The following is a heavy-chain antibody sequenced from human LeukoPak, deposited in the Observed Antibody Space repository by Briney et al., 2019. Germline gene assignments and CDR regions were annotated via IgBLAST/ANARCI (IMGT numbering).Heavy chain of an antibody. CDR2: IYHSGST. CDR1: GYSISSGYY. J-gene: IGHJ5*02. Sequence: SETLSLTCTVSGYSISSGYYWGWVRQPPGKGLEWIGSIYHSGSTYYNPSLKSRVTISVDTSKNQFSLKLSSVTAADTAVYYCARRPIAAAGTPLPIVYGPWGQGTLVTVSS. CDR3: ARRPIAAAGTPLPIVYGP. D-gene: IGHD6-13*01. V-gene: IGHV4-38-2*02.